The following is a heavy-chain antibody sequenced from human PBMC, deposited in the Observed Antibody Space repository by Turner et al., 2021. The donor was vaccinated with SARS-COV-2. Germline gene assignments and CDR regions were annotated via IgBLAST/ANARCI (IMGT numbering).Heavy chain of an antibody. D-gene: IGHD6-13*01. J-gene: IGHJ4*02. CDR3: ARLGGSSWYFDY. CDR2: IKQDGSEK. CDR1: GFTFSGYW. V-gene: IGHV3-7*01. Sequence: EVQPVESGGGLVQPGGSLRLACADSGFTFSGYWMSWVRQAPGKGLEWVANIKQDGSEKYFVDSVKGRFTISRDNAKNSLYLQMNSLRAEDTAVYYCARLGGSSWYFDYWGQGTLVTVSS.